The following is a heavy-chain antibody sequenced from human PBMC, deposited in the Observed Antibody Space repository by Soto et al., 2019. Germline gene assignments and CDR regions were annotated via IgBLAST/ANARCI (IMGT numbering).Heavy chain of an antibody. D-gene: IGHD2-8*02. Sequence: QVQLQQWGAGLLRPSATLSLTCTVYGGSFSDNFWTWIRRPPGKGLEWIGEITHSGRTNYNPSLKSRVTISVDTSNNQFSLKLISVTAADTAVYYSARGPPIMYSGTAGYYYFDFWGQGTLVTVSS. CDR1: GGSFSDNF. J-gene: IGHJ4*02. CDR3: ARGPPIMYSGTAGYYYFDF. V-gene: IGHV4-34*01. CDR2: ITHSGRT.